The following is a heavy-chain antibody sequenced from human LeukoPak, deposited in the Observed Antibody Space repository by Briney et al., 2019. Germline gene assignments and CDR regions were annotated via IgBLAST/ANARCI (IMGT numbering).Heavy chain of an antibody. CDR3: AGDYGSGSYRFDY. V-gene: IGHV4-59*12. J-gene: IGHJ4*02. D-gene: IGHD3-10*01. Sequence: SETPSLTCTVSGGSMSSYSWSWVRQPPGRGLEWIGYIYYSGSTTYNPSLRSRLTISLDSSNNQFSLKLRSVTAADTAVYYCAGDYGSGSYRFDYWGQGTVVTVSS. CDR2: IYYSGST. CDR1: GGSMSSYS.